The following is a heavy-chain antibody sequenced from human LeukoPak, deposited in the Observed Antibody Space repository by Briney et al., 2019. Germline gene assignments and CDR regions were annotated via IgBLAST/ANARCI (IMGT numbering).Heavy chain of an antibody. D-gene: IGHD2-21*01. CDR2: ISGGSDDI. V-gene: IGHV3-21*01. Sequence: GGSLRLSCAASGCSFSTSTMNWIRQAPEKGLEWVSSISGGSDDIHYADSVKGRFTISRDNAKNSVYLQMNSLRAEDTALYYCVRIPNNAGFPNWFDPWGQGTLVTVSS. CDR1: GCSFSTST. J-gene: IGHJ5*02. CDR3: VRIPNNAGFPNWFDP.